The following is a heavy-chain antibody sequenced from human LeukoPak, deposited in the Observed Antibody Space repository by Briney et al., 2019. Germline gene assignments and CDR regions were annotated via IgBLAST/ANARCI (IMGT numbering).Heavy chain of an antibody. D-gene: IGHD3-3*01. V-gene: IGHV3-21*01. Sequence: PGVSLRLSCAASGFTFSSYSMTWVRQAPGKGLEWISSMSSGGTYIYYADSVRGRFTISRDNAKNSLYLLMNSLRAEDTAVYYCARDRPTGASRLFVVQWGQGTLDRVSS. CDR2: MSSGGTYI. J-gene: IGHJ4*02. CDR1: GFTFSSYS. CDR3: ARDRPTGASRLFVVQ.